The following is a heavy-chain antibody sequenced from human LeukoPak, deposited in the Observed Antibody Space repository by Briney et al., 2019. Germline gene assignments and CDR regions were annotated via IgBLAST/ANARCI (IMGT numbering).Heavy chain of an antibody. CDR1: GGSISSYY. CDR3: ARVYYDSSGYYFDLRYYFDY. D-gene: IGHD3-22*01. J-gene: IGHJ4*02. CDR2: IYYSGST. Sequence: SETLPLTCTVSGGSISSYYWSWIRQPPGKGLEWIGYIYYSGSTNYNPSLKSRVTISVDTSKNQFSLKLSSVTAADTAVYYCARVYYDSSGYYFDLRYYFDYWGQGTLATVSS. V-gene: IGHV4-59*01.